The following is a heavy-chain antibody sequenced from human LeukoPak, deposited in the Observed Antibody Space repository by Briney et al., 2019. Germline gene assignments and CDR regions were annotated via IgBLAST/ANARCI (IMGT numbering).Heavy chain of an antibody. J-gene: IGHJ3*01. CDR1: GGSISSGGYS. CDR2: IYYSGST. D-gene: IGHD3-3*01. V-gene: IGHV4-31*03. Sequence: PSETLSLTCTVSGGSISSGGYSWSWIRQHPGKGLEWIGYIYYSGSTYYNPSLKSRVTISVDTSKNQFSLKLTSVTAADTAVYYCARDPGPFGDVFDLWGQGTMVIVSS. CDR3: ARDPGPFGDVFDL.